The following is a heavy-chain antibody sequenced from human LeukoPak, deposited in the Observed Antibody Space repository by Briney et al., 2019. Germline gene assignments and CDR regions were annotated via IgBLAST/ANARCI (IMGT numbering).Heavy chain of an antibody. CDR3: AGGPPSAVTGALDSKMDY. CDR1: GYTFTSNG. Sequence: ASVKVSCKTSGYTFTSNGISWVRQAPGQGLEWMGWISAYNGNTNYAQKLQGRVTMTTDTPTSTAYMEVRSLRSDDTAVYYCAGGPPSAVTGALDSKMDYWGQGTLVTVSS. V-gene: IGHV1-18*01. D-gene: IGHD6-19*01. CDR2: ISAYNGNT. J-gene: IGHJ4*02.